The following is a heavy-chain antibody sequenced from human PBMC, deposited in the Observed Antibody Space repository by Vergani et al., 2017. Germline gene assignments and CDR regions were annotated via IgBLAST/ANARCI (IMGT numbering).Heavy chain of an antibody. J-gene: IGHJ4*02. CDR1: GFTFGDYA. CDR2: IRSKAYGGTT. D-gene: IGHD1-26*01. Sequence: EVQLVESGGGLVQPGRSLRLSCTASGFTFGDYAMSWVRQAPGKGLEWVGFIRSKAYGGTTEYAESVKGRFTISRDDSKSIAYLQMNSLKTEDTAVYYCTRAQYSGSYLSDYWGQGTLVTVSS. V-gene: IGHV3-49*04. CDR3: TRAQYSGSYLSDY.